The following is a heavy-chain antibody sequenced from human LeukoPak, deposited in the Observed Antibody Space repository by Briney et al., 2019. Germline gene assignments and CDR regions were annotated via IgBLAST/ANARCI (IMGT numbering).Heavy chain of an antibody. J-gene: IGHJ6*03. V-gene: IGHV1-18*01. CDR3: ARIGYCSSTSCYPYYMDV. Sequence: ASVKVSCKASGYTFTGYGISWVRQAPGQGLEWMGWISAHNGNTNYAQKLQGRVTMTTDTSTSTAYMELRSLRSDDTAVYYCARIGYCSSTSCYPYYMDVWGKGTTVTVSS. CDR2: ISAHNGNT. CDR1: GYTFTGYG. D-gene: IGHD2-2*01.